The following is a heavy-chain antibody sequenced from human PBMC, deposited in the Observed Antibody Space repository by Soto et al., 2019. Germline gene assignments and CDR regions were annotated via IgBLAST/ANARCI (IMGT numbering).Heavy chain of an antibody. Sequence: PSETLSLTCAVSGYSISSGYYWGWIRQPPGKGLEWIGSIYHSGSTYYNPSLKSRVTISLDTSKNQFSLKLTPVTAADTAVYYCARTFESSGYYLFQHWGQGTLVTVSS. J-gene: IGHJ1*01. V-gene: IGHV4-38-2*01. CDR1: GYSISSGYY. CDR3: ARTFESSGYYLFQH. D-gene: IGHD3-22*01. CDR2: IYHSGST.